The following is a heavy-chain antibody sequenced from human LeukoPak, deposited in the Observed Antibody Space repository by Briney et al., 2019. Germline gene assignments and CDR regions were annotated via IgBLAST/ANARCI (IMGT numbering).Heavy chain of an antibody. CDR1: GFTFSSYS. J-gene: IGHJ5*02. D-gene: IGHD2-21*02. CDR3: ARDLAYCGGDCYPGWFDP. Sequence: GGSLTLSRAASGFTFSSYSMNWVRQAPGKGLEWVSSISSSSSYIYYADSVKGRFTISRDNAKNSLYLQMNSLRAEDTAVYYCARDLAYCGGDCYPGWFDPWGQGTLVTVSS. CDR2: ISSSSSYI. V-gene: IGHV3-21*01.